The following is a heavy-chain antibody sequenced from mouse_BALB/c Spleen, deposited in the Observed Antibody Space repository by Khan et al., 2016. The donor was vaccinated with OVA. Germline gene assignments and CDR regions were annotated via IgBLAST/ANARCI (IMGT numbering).Heavy chain of an antibody. Sequence: EVQLVESGAGLVQPGGSLKLSCAASGFTFSSYGMSWVRQTPDKRLELVATINSNGGSTYYPDSVKGRFTISRDNANNTLYLQMSSLKSEDTAMYGCARMARIIYWGQGTTLTVSS. CDR1: GFTFSSYG. J-gene: IGHJ2*01. CDR2: INSNGGST. V-gene: IGHV5-6-3*01. CDR3: ARMARIIY.